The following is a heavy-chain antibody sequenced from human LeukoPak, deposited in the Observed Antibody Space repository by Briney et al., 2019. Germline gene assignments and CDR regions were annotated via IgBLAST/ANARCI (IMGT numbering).Heavy chain of an antibody. CDR1: GYTFTGYY. V-gene: IGHV1-2*02. D-gene: IGHD2-2*03. CDR2: INPNSGGT. J-gene: IGHJ4*02. CDR3: ARAGGYCSSTSCWGPIDY. Sequence: ASVKVSCKASGYTFTGYYMHWVRQAPGQGLEWMGWINPNSGGTNYAQKFQGRVTMTRDTSNSTAYMELSRLRSDDTAVYYCARAGGYCSSTSCWGPIDYWGQGTLVTVSS.